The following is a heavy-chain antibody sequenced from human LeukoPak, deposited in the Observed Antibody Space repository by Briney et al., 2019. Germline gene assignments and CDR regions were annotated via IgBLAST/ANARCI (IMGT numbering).Heavy chain of an antibody. V-gene: IGHV3-23*01. D-gene: IGHD3-22*01. CDR1: GFTFSGYT. Sequence: GGSLRLSCAASGFTFSGYTMSWVRQAPGKGLEWVSAVSGSGDKTYYADSVKGRFTISRDNSKGTLYLQMNSLGAEGTALYYCARDFYDSSGYYYDYWGQGTLVTVSS. CDR2: VSGSGDKT. J-gene: IGHJ4*02. CDR3: ARDFYDSSGYYYDY.